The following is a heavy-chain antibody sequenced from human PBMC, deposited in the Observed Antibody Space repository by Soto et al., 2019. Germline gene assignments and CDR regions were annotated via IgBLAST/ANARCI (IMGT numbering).Heavy chain of an antibody. D-gene: IGHD2-21*02. CDR3: ANLAYCGGDCYSRSGY. Sequence: EVQLLESGGGLVQPGGSLRLSCAASGFTFSSYAMSWVRQAPGKGLEWVSALSGSGGSKYYADSVKGRFTISRDNSKNTLYLQMNSRRAEDTAVYYCANLAYCGGDCYSRSGYWGQGTLVTVSS. CDR1: GFTFSSYA. CDR2: LSGSGGSK. J-gene: IGHJ4*02. V-gene: IGHV3-23*01.